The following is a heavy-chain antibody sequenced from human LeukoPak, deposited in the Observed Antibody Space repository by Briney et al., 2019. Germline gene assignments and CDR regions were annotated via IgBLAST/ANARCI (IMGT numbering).Heavy chain of an antibody. CDR1: GDSISSNSYY. CDR2: IYYSGST. Sequence: SETLSLTCTVSGDSISSNSYYWGWIRQPPGKGLEWIGMIYYSGSTYCNPSLKSRVTISVDTSKNQFSLKLSSVTAADTAIYYCASHQYAYIHIFHYWGQGTLVTVSS. CDR3: ASHQYAYIHIFHY. V-gene: IGHV4-39*01. J-gene: IGHJ4*02. D-gene: IGHD3-16*01.